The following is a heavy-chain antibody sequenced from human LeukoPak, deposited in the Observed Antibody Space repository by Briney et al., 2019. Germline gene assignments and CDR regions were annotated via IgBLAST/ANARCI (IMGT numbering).Heavy chain of an antibody. D-gene: IGHD3-16*02. CDR2: IYHSGST. J-gene: IGHJ3*02. CDR3: ASGGYDYVWGSYRSHAFDI. CDR1: GGSISSSSYY. Sequence: NTSETLSLTCTVSGGSISSSSYYWGWIRQPPGKGLEWIGYIYHSGSTYYNPSLKSRVTISVDRSKNQFSLKLSSVTAADTAVYYCASGGYDYVWGSYRSHAFDIWGQGTMVTVSS. V-gene: IGHV4-39*07.